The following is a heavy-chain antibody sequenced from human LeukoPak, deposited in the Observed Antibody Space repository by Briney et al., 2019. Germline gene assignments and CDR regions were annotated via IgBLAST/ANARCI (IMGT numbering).Heavy chain of an antibody. Sequence: GGSLRLSCAASGFTVSSNYMSWVRQAPGKGLEWVSVIYSGGNTYYADSVKGRFTISRDNSKNTLYLQMNSLRAEDTAVYYCARDAVGATNHYYYMDVWGKGTTVTVSS. J-gene: IGHJ6*03. CDR1: GFTVSSNY. CDR3: ARDAVGATNHYYYMDV. V-gene: IGHV3-66*02. D-gene: IGHD1-26*01. CDR2: IYSGGNT.